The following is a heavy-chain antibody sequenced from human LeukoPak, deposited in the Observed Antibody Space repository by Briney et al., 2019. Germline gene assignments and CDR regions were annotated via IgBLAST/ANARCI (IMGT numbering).Heavy chain of an antibody. J-gene: IGHJ6*02. CDR1: GFTFSSYA. V-gene: IGHV3-23*01. CDR3: ARALRFQPDYYFGVDV. Sequence: GGSLRLSCAASGFTFSSYAMSWVRQAPGQGLEWVSGITGGGGSTFHADSVKGRLTISRDNLRNTLYLQMNSLRAEDTAIYYCARALRFQPDYYFGVDVWGQGTTVTVSS. CDR2: ITGGGGST. D-gene: IGHD2-2*01.